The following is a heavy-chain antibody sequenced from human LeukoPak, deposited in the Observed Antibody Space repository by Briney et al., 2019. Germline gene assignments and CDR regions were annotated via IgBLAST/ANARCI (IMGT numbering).Heavy chain of an antibody. J-gene: IGHJ4*02. D-gene: IGHD5-12*01. Sequence: ASVKVSCKASGGTFSSYAISWVRQAPGQGREWMGRIIPILGIANYAQKFQGRVTITADKFTSTAYMELRSLRSEDTAVYYCARVGGGYSGYGPYFDYWGQGTLVTVSS. CDR2: IIPILGIA. CDR1: GGTFSSYA. CDR3: ARVGGGYSGYGPYFDY. V-gene: IGHV1-69*04.